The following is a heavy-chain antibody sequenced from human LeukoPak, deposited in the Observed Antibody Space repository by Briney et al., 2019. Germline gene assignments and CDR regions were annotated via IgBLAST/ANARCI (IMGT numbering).Heavy chain of an antibody. CDR2: ISAYNGNT. V-gene: IGHV1-18*01. J-gene: IGHJ3*02. D-gene: IGHD1-26*01. CDR1: GYTLTNYG. CDR3: ARDEGATPELRNAFDI. Sequence: ASVKVSCKASGYTLTNYGVTWVRQAPGQGLEWMGWISAYNGNTNYAQKLQGRVTMTTDTSTSTAYMELRSLRSDDTAVYYCARDEGATPELRNAFDIWGQGTMVTVSS.